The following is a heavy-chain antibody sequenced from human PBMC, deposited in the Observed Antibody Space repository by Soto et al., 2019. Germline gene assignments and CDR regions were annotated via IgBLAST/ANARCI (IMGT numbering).Heavy chain of an antibody. D-gene: IGHD6-25*01. CDR3: AKGSGRFDP. Sequence: QVQLQESGPGLVKPSGTLSLTCAVSGGSISSGNWWSWVRQPPGIGLEWIGEIFYPGSTNYNPSLKSRVTISVDKSKNQFSLRLTSVTAADTAMYYCAKGSGRFDPWGQGTLVTVSS. CDR2: IFYPGST. CDR1: GGSISSGNW. V-gene: IGHV4-4*02. J-gene: IGHJ5*02.